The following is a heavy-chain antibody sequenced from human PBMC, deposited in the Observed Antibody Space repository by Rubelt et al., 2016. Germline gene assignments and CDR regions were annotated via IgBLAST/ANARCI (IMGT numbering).Heavy chain of an antibody. V-gene: IGHV1-69*06. CDR1: GGTFSSYA. CDR2: IIPIFGTA. D-gene: IGHD3-22*01. CDR3: ARDLVGVVITTHDAFDI. Sequence: QVQLVQSGAEVKKPGSSVKVSCQASGGTFSSYAISWVRQAPGQGLEWMGGIIPIFGTADYAQKFQGRVTITAEKSTSTAYMELSSLRSEDTAVYYCARDLVGVVITTHDAFDIWGQGTMVTVSS. J-gene: IGHJ3*02.